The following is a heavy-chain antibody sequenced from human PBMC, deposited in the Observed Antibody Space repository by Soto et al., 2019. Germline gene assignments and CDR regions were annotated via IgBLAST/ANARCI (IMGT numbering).Heavy chain of an antibody. D-gene: IGHD6-25*01. Sequence: GESLKISCQGPGYAFSSYWIAWVRQMPGKGLEWMGIIYPGDSDTRYSPSFQGQVTTSVDKSITTAYLQWSSLKAADTAMYYCARGVRTATSYLSWFDPWGQGTLVTVSS. V-gene: IGHV5-51*01. CDR1: GYAFSSYW. J-gene: IGHJ5*02. CDR3: ARGVRTATSYLSWFDP. CDR2: IYPGDSDT.